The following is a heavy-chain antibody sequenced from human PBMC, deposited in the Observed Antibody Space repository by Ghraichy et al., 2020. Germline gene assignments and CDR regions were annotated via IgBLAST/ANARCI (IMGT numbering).Heavy chain of an antibody. D-gene: IGHD5-18*01. Sequence: GGSLRLSCAASGFTFSSYSMNWVRQAPGKGLEWVSSISSSSSYIYYADSVKGRFTISRDNAKNSLYLQMNSLRAEDTAVYYCAREAYSYGQSYYYYMDVWGKGTTVTVSS. CDR2: ISSSSSYI. V-gene: IGHV3-21*01. CDR1: GFTFSSYS. CDR3: AREAYSYGQSYYYYMDV. J-gene: IGHJ6*03.